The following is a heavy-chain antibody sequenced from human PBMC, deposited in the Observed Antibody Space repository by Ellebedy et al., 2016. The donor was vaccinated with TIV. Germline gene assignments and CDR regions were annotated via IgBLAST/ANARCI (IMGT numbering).Heavy chain of an antibody. J-gene: IGHJ5*02. CDR3: AREGIAVNWFDP. D-gene: IGHD6-19*01. CDR2: INPNSGGT. Sequence: ASVKVSCXASGYTFTGYYMHWVRQAPGQGLEWMGWINPNSGGTNYAQKFQGRVTMTRDTSISTAYMELSRLRSDDTAVYYCAREGIAVNWFDPWGQGTLVTVSS. CDR1: GYTFTGYY. V-gene: IGHV1-2*02.